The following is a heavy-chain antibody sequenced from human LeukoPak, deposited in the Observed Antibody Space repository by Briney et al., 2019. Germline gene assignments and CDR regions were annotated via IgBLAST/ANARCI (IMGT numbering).Heavy chain of an antibody. Sequence: GGSLRLSCAASGFTFSSYSMNWVRQAPGKGLEWVSYVSSSSSTIYYADSVKGRFTISRDNAKNSLYLQMNSVRAEDTAVYYCVTMSRGASGYYYWGQGTLVTVSS. CDR3: VTMSRGASGYYY. CDR2: VSSSSSTI. D-gene: IGHD3-22*01. J-gene: IGHJ4*02. CDR1: GFTFSSYS. V-gene: IGHV3-48*01.